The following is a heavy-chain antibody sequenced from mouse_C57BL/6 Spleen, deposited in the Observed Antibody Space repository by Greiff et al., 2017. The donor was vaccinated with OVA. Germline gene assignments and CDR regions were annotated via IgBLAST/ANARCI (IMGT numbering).Heavy chain of an antibody. J-gene: IGHJ2*01. V-gene: IGHV5-17*01. CDR3: AINYYGSRRFDY. Sequence: EVQGVESGGGLVKPGGSLKLSCAASGFTFSDYGMHWVRPAPEKGLEWVAYISSGSSTIYYADTVKGRFTISRDTAKNTLFLQMTSLSSEDTAMYYCAINYYGSRRFDYWGQGTTLTVSS. D-gene: IGHD1-1*01. CDR1: GFTFSDYG. CDR2: ISSGSSTI.